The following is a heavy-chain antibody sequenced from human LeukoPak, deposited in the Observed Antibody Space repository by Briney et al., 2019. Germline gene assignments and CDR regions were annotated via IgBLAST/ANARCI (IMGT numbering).Heavy chain of an antibody. D-gene: IGHD3-3*01. CDR1: GYTFTSYD. J-gene: IGHJ3*02. CDR3: ARHGGISIFGVAQPGGAFDI. CDR2: MNPNSGNT. V-gene: IGHV1-8*03. Sequence: ASVKVSCKASGYTFTSYDINWVRQATGQGLEWMGWMNPNSGNTGYAQKFQGRVTITRNTSISTAYMELSSLRSEDTAVYYCARHGGISIFGVAQPGGAFDIWGQGTMVTVSP.